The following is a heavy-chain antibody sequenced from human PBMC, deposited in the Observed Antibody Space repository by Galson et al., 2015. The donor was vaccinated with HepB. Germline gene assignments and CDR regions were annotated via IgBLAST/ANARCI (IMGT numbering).Heavy chain of an antibody. CDR2: IYYSGST. V-gene: IGHV4-39*01. D-gene: IGHD3-10*01. Sequence: SETLSLTCTVSGGSISSSSYYWGWIRQPPGKGLEWIGTIYYSGSTYYNPSLKSRVTISVDTSKNQFSLKLSSVTAADTAVYYCARIPMIRGVIYWFDPWGQGTLVTVSS. CDR3: ARIPMIRGVIYWFDP. CDR1: GGSISSSSYY. J-gene: IGHJ5*02.